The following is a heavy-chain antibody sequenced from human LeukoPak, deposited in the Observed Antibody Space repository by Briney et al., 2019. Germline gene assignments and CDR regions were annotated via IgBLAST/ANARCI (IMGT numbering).Heavy chain of an antibody. Sequence: PGGSLRLSCAASGFTFYDYAMHWVRQAPGKGLEWVSGIGWNSGSIGYADSVKGRFTISRDNAKNSLYLQMNSLRAEDTALYYCAKAHYDSSGYQDWFDPWGQGTLVTVSS. D-gene: IGHD3-22*01. V-gene: IGHV3-9*01. CDR3: AKAHYDSSGYQDWFDP. CDR1: GFTFYDYA. J-gene: IGHJ5*02. CDR2: IGWNSGSI.